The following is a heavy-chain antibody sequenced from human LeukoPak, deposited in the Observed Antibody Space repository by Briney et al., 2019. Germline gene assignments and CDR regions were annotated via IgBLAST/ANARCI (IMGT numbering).Heavy chain of an antibody. CDR2: MNPNRGNT. Sequence: SVKDSCKASGYTFTSYDINWVRPANGQGLEGVGWMNPNRGNTGYAQKFRGRVTMTRNTSISTAYMELSSLRSEDTAVYYCARDGYNYRYWGQGTLVTVSS. CDR3: ARDGYNYRY. D-gene: IGHD5-24*01. CDR1: GYTFTSYD. V-gene: IGHV1-8*01. J-gene: IGHJ4*02.